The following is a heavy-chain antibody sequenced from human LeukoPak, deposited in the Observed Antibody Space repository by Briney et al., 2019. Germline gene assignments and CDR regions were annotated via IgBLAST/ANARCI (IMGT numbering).Heavy chain of an antibody. CDR2: IKQDGSGK. Sequence: GGSLRLSCVASGFTFSTYWMTWVRQAPGKGLEWVANIKQDGSGKFYADSVKGRFTISRDNAKNSLYLQMNSLRAEDTAVYYCARPRQDWWGQGTLVTVSS. V-gene: IGHV3-7*04. CDR3: ARPRQDW. J-gene: IGHJ4*02. D-gene: IGHD3/OR15-3a*01. CDR1: GFTFSTYW.